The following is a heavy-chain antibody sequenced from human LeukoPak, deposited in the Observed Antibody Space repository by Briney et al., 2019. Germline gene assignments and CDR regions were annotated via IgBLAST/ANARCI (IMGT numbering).Heavy chain of an antibody. CDR2: IYYSGST. D-gene: IGHD6-13*01. CDR1: GGSISSSSYY. J-gene: IGHJ6*02. CDR3: KSIAAAGKSPYYYYGMDV. V-gene: IGHV4-39*01. Sequence: SETLSLTCTVSGGSISSSSYYWGWIRQPPGKGLEWIGSIYYSGSTYYNPSLKSRVTISVDTSKNQFSLKLSSVTAADTAVYYCKSIAAAGKSPYYYYGMDVWGQGTTVTVSS.